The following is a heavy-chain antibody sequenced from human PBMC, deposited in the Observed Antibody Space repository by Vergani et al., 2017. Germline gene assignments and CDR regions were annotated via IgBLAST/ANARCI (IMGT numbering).Heavy chain of an antibody. D-gene: IGHD3-10*01. J-gene: IGHJ6*02. V-gene: IGHV4-38-2*01. CDR3: AGPRGSGGFFPSSYFYWMDV. CDR1: DSSIMTNPY. CDR2: IHHSGDT. Sequence: QVQLQESGPGLVKPSETLTLTCDVSDSSIMTNPYWGWFRQSPGKGLEWIGCIHHSGDTHYNSSLKSRVSISIVSSSKFSLSLTSVTAADTAIYYCAGPRGSGGFFPSSYFYWMDVWGHGTTVTVSS.